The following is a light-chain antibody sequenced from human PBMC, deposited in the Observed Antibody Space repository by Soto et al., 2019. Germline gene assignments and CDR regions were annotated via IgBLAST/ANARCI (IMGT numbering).Light chain of an antibody. CDR1: ESIRSW. Sequence: DIQMTQSPSTLSASVGDRVTFTCRASESIRSWLAWYQQKPGRAPKLLIYKATNLQSGVPSRFSGSGSESEFTLTISNLQPDDFATYYCQEYNSFSYTFGQGTKLEIK. J-gene: IGKJ2*01. V-gene: IGKV1-5*03. CDR3: QEYNSFSYT. CDR2: KAT.